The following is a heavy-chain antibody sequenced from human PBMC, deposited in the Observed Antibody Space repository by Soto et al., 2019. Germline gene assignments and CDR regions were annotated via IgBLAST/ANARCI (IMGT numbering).Heavy chain of an antibody. V-gene: IGHV4-4*02. CDR2: VFHNGFA. Sequence: QVQLQESGSGLVRPSGTLSLTCGVSGDSLDNNNWWIWVRQPPGKGLEWIGEVFHNGFANYNPSLKSRLTMSVDKSKNQFALTLNSLTAEDTAVYYCAHTIGSGSYVPFWGQGILVTVSS. J-gene: IGHJ4*02. CDR1: GDSLDNNNW. CDR3: AHTIGSGSYVPF. D-gene: IGHD3-10*01.